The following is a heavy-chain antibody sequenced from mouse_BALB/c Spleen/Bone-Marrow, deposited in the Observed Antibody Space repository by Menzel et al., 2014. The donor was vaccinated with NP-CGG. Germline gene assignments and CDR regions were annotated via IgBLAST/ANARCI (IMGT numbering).Heavy chain of an antibody. CDR3: ARRGTGTGSYYFDY. CDR2: ISSVGSYT. V-gene: IGHV5-6*02. D-gene: IGHD4-1*01. Sequence: EVNLVESGGDLVKPGGSLKPSCAASGFTFSNYGMSWVRQTPDKRLEWVATISSVGSYTYYPDSVKGRFTISRDNAKNTLFLQMSSLKSEDTAMYYCARRGTGTGSYYFDYWGQGTTLTVSS. CDR1: GFTFSNYG. J-gene: IGHJ2*01.